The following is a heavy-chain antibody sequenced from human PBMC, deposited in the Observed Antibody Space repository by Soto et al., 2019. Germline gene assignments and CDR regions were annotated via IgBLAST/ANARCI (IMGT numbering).Heavy chain of an antibody. CDR3: ARGGHPYNWFDP. CDR1: GGSFSGYY. J-gene: IGHJ5*02. V-gene: IGHV4-34*01. CDR2: INHSGST. Sequence: QVQLQQWGAGLLKPSETLSLTCAVYGGSFSGYYWSWIRQPPGKGLEWIGEINHSGSTNYNPSLKGRVPRSEATAKNQYSLKLSSVTAADTAVYYCARGGHPYNWFDPWGQGTLVTVSS.